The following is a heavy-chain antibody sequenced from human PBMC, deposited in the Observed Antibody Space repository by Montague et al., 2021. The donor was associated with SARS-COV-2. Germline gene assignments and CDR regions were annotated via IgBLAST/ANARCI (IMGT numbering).Heavy chain of an antibody. Sequence: SETLSLTCTVSGGSISSSSYYWGWIRQPPGKGLECIGRIYYSGSTYYNPSLTSRVTISVDTSKNQFSLKPSSVTAADTAVYYCARQSVNYHDSSGYPFDYWGQGTLVTVSS. CDR1: GGSISSSSYY. J-gene: IGHJ4*02. CDR3: ARQSVNYHDSSGYPFDY. V-gene: IGHV4-39*01. CDR2: IYYSGST. D-gene: IGHD3-22*01.